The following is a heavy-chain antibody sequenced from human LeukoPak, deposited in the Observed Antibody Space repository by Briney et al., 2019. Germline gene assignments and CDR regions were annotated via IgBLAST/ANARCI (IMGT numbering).Heavy chain of an antibody. D-gene: IGHD1-26*01. V-gene: IGHV3-23*01. CDR3: AKDRTVGASYRYFDL. CDR1: GVTLSTYA. J-gene: IGHJ2*01. Sequence: GGSLRLSCAASGVTLSTYAMSWARQAPGRGLEWVSGISSSGSGGNTYYADSVKGRFTISRDSSKNTLFLHMNSLRVEDTAIYYCAKDRTVGASYRYFDLWGRGTLVTVSS. CDR2: ISSSGSGGNT.